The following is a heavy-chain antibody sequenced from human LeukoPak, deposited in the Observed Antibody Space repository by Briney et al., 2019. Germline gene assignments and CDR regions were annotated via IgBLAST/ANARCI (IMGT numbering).Heavy chain of an antibody. CDR2: ISAYNGNT. CDR1: GYTFTSYG. J-gene: IGHJ4*02. CDR3: ARVAYYYGSGSYHLFDY. V-gene: IGHV1-18*01. Sequence: ASVKVSCKASGYTFTSYGISWVRQAPGQGLEWMGWISAYNGNTNYAQKLQGRVTMTTDTSTSTAYMELRSLRSDDTAVYYCARVAYYYGSGSYHLFDYWGQGTLVTVSS. D-gene: IGHD3-10*01.